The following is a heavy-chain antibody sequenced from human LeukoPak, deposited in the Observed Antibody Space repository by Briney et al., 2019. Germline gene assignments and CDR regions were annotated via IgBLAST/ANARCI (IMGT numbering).Heavy chain of an antibody. J-gene: IGHJ6*03. Sequence: GASVKVSCKASGGIFSNYGLSWVRQAPGQGLEWMGGFDPEDGETIYAQKFQGRVTMTEDTSTDTAYMELSSLRSEDTAVYYCATKNMDIVVVPAARRYYMDVWGKGTTVTVSS. CDR1: GGIFSNYG. CDR2: FDPEDGET. V-gene: IGHV1-24*01. D-gene: IGHD2-2*03. CDR3: ATKNMDIVVVPAARRYYMDV.